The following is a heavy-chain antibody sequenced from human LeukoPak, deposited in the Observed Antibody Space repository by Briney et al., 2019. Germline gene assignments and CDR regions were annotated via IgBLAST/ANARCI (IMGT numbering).Heavy chain of an antibody. D-gene: IGHD3-10*01. CDR2: INPSGGST. J-gene: IGHJ3*02. V-gene: IGHV1-46*01. CDR3: ARGGDYGSGSYSAFDI. Sequence: ASVKVSCKASGYTFTSYYMHWVRQAPGQGLEWMGIINPSGGSTSYAQKFQGRVTMTRDMSTSTVYMELSSLRSEDTAVYYCARGGDYGSGSYSAFDIWGQGTMVTVSS. CDR1: GYTFTSYY.